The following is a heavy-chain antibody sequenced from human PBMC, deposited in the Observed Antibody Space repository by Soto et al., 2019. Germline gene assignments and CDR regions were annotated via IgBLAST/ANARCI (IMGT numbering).Heavy chain of an antibody. CDR3: AKEPVKKWEPQVLWFDH. CDR2: ISGSGGST. J-gene: IGHJ5*02. CDR1: GFTFSSYA. D-gene: IGHD1-26*01. V-gene: IGHV3-23*01. Sequence: GGSLRLSCAASGFTFSSYAMSWVRQAPGKGLEWVSAISGSGGSTYYADSVKGRFTISRDNSKNTLYLQMNSLRAEDTAVYYSAKEPVKKWEPQVLWFDHCGQGTLVTVS.